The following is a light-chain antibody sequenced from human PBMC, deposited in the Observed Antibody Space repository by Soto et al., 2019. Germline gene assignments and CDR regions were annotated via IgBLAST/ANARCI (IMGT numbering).Light chain of an antibody. CDR1: QSVSSN. V-gene: IGKV3-11*01. CDR2: GAS. Sequence: EIVMTQSPATLSVSTGERATLSCRASQSVSSNLAWYHQKPGQAPRLLIYGASTRATGIPARFSGSGSGTDFTLTISSLEPEDFAVYYCQQRSKWPITFGQGTRLEIK. J-gene: IGKJ5*01. CDR3: QQRSKWPIT.